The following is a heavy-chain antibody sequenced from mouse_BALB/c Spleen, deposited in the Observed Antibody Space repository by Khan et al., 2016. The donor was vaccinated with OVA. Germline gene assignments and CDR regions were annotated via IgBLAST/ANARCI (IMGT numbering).Heavy chain of an antibody. V-gene: IGHV9-3-1*01. CDR2: INTYTGEP. D-gene: IGHD2-4*01. J-gene: IGHJ4*01. CDR1: GYTFTNYG. CDR3: AREEYDYDGNDAMDY. Sequence: QIQLVQSGPELKKPGETVKISCKASGYTFTNYGMNWVKQAPGKGLKWMGWINTYTGEPTYADDFKGRFAFSLETSASTAYLQINNLKNEDTATYSCAREEYDYDGNDAMDYWGQGTSVTVSS.